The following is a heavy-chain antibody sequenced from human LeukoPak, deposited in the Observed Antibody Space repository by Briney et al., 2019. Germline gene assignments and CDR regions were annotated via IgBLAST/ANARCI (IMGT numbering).Heavy chain of an antibody. J-gene: IGHJ4*02. Sequence: SETLSLTSTVPGGSISSYYWSWIRQPARKGLEWIGRIYTSGSTNYNPSLKSRVAMSVDTSKNQFSLKLSSVTAADTAVYYCARENRYYDILTGYLYYFDYWGQGTLVTVSS. CDR1: GGSISSYY. CDR2: IYTSGST. CDR3: ARENRYYDILTGYLYYFDY. D-gene: IGHD3-9*01. V-gene: IGHV4-4*07.